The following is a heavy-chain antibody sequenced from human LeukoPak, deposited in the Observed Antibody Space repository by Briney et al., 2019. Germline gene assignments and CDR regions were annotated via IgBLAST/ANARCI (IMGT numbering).Heavy chain of an antibody. Sequence: PGGSLRLSCAASGFTFSSYAMHWVRQAPGKGLEYVSAISSNGGSTYYANSVKGRFTISRDNSKNTLYLQMGSLRAEDMAVYYCAKALNTAFDYWGQGTLVTVSS. CDR3: AKALNTAFDY. CDR1: GFTFSSYA. J-gene: IGHJ4*02. D-gene: IGHD5-18*01. CDR2: ISSNGGST. V-gene: IGHV3-64*01.